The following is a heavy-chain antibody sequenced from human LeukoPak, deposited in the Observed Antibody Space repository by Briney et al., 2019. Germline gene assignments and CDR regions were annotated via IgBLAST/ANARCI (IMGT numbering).Heavy chain of an antibody. CDR3: AKAGYNWNDVTPPPWFDY. V-gene: IGHV6-1*01. D-gene: IGHD1-1*01. Sequence: SQTLSLTCAISGDSVSSNSAAWNWIRQSPSRGLEWLGRTYYRSKWYNDYAVSVKSRITINPDTSKNQFSLQLNSVTPEDTAVYYCAKAGYNWNDVTPPPWFDYWGQGTLVTVSS. J-gene: IGHJ4*02. CDR1: GDSVSSNSAA. CDR2: TYYRSKWYN.